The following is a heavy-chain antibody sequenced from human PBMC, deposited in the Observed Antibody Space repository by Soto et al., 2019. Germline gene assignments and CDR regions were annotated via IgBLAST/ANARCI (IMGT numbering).Heavy chain of an antibody. D-gene: IGHD6-19*01. CDR2: ISYNGINT. J-gene: IGHJ5*02. Sequence: PGGSLRLSCAASGFIFTSYAIHWVRQAPGKGLEWVALISYNGINTYYADSVKGRFTISRDNSNNTLYLQMNSLRSEDTATYCCARGGGSDWHSTYFGPWGQGTLVTVSS. CDR1: GFIFTSYA. V-gene: IGHV3-30-3*01. CDR3: ARGGGSDWHSTYFGP.